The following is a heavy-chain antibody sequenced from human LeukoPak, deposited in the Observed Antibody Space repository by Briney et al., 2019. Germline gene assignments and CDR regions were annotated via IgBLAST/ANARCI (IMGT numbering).Heavy chain of an antibody. J-gene: IGHJ3*02. CDR1: GFTFSSYG. CDR3: ARDDGGDFNDAFDI. Sequence: PGGSLRLSCAASGFTFSSYGMHWVRQAPGKGLEWVAVISYDGSNKFYADSVKGRFTISRDNSKNTLYLQMNSVRAEDTALYYCARDDGGDFNDAFDIWGQGTMVTVSS. D-gene: IGHD2-21*02. V-gene: IGHV3-30*03. CDR2: ISYDGSNK.